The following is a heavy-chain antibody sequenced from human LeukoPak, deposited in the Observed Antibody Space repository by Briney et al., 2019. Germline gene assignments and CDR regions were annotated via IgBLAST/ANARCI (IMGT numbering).Heavy chain of an antibody. CDR1: GFTFSSYA. Sequence: GGSLRLSCAASGFTFSSYAMSWVRQAPGKGLEWVSYITSSRSTIYYADSVKGRFTISRDNAKNSLYLQMNSLRAEDTAVYYCARDPATTVTTYAYWGQGTLVTVSS. CDR3: ARDPATTVTTYAY. CDR2: ITSSRSTI. D-gene: IGHD4-17*01. V-gene: IGHV3-48*04. J-gene: IGHJ4*02.